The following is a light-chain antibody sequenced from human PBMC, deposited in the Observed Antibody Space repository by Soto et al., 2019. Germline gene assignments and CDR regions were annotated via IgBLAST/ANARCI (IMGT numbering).Light chain of an antibody. J-gene: IGKJ5*01. V-gene: IGKV1-5*03. CDR3: QQYNSYPLS. CDR1: QTITTL. Sequence: DIQMTQSPSTLSASVGDRVTITCRASQTITTLLAWYQQKPGRAPTLLIYKTSTIESGVPSRFSGSGSGTQFTLTISSLQPDDFATYYCQQYNSYPLSFGQGTRLE. CDR2: KTS.